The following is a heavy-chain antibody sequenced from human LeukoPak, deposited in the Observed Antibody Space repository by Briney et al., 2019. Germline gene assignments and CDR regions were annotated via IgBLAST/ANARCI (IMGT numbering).Heavy chain of an antibody. V-gene: IGHV3-30-3*01. CDR1: GFTFSSYW. CDR2: ISYDGSNK. Sequence: GGSLRLSCAASGFTFSSYWMHWVRQAPGKGLEWVAVISYDGSNKYYADSVKGRFTISRDNSKNTLYLQMNSLRAEDTAVYYCARRYCSGGSCYSIDAFDIWGQGTMVTVSS. CDR3: ARRYCSGGSCYSIDAFDI. J-gene: IGHJ3*02. D-gene: IGHD2-15*01.